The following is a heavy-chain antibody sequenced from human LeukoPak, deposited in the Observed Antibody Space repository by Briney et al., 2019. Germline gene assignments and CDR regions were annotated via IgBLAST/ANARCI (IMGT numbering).Heavy chain of an antibody. CDR3: ARGPLYSSSWYGVDY. Sequence: PGGSLRLSCAASGFTFSSYGMHWVRQAPGKGLEWVAVIWYDGSNKYYADSVKGRFTISRDNSKNTLYLQMNSLRAEDTAVYYCARGPLYSSSWYGVDYWGQGTPLTVSS. J-gene: IGHJ4*02. D-gene: IGHD6-13*01. CDR2: IWYDGSNK. CDR1: GFTFSSYG. V-gene: IGHV3-33*01.